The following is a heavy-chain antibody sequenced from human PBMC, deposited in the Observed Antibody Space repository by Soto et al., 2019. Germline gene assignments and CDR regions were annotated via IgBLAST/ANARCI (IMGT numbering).Heavy chain of an antibody. J-gene: IGHJ3*02. V-gene: IGHV3-48*01. D-gene: IGHD3-3*01. CDR3: ARDLSPYYFGALSDAFDI. CDR2: ISSSSSTI. CDR1: GFTFSSYS. Sequence: GGSLRLSCAASGFTFSSYSMNWVRQAPGKGLEWVSYISSSSSTIYYADSVKGRFTISRDNAKNSLYLQMNSLRAEDTAVYYCARDLSPYYFGALSDAFDIWGQGTMVTVSS.